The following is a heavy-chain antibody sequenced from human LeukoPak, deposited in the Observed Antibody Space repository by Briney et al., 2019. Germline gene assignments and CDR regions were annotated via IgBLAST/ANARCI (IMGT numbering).Heavy chain of an antibody. Sequence: PGGSQRLSCAASGFTFSDYYMSWIRQAPGKGLEWVSYISSSGSTIYYADSVKGRFTISRDNAKNSLYLQMNSLRAEDTAVYYCARGLISTRITMVRGVIDWFDPWGQGTLVTVSS. CDR1: GFTFSDYY. CDR2: ISSSGSTI. D-gene: IGHD3-10*01. CDR3: ARGLISTRITMVRGVIDWFDP. J-gene: IGHJ5*02. V-gene: IGHV3-11*01.